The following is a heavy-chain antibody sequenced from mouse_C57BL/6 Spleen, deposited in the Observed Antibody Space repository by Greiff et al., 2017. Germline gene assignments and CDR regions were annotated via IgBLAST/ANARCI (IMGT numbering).Heavy chain of an antibody. V-gene: IGHV1-26*01. D-gene: IGHD2-1*01. Sequence: EVQLQQSGPELVKPGASVKISCKASGYTFTDYYLNWVKQSHGQSLEWIGDINPNNGGTSYNQKFKGKATLTVDKSSSTAYMELRSLTSEDSAVYYCARWGGNYPYYAMDYWGQGTSVTVSS. CDR2: INPNNGGT. CDR3: ARWGGNYPYYAMDY. CDR1: GYTFTDYY. J-gene: IGHJ4*01.